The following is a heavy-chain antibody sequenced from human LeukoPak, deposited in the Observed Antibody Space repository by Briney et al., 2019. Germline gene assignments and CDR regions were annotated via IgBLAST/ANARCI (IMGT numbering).Heavy chain of an antibody. CDR3: ARAGGWPEGDY. Sequence: SGTLSLTCAVSGGSISSSNWWSWVRQPPGKGLEWIGEIYHSGSTNYNPSLKSRVTISVDTSKNQFSLKLSSVTAADTAVYYCARAGGWPEGDYWGQGTLVTVSS. J-gene: IGHJ4*02. CDR2: IYHSGST. CDR1: GGSISSSNW. V-gene: IGHV4-4*02.